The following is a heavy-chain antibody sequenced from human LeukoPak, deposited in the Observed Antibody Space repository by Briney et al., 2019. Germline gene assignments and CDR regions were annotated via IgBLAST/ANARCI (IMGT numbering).Heavy chain of an antibody. Sequence: GGSLRLSCASSGVTFSSYSLNWVRQAPGKGLEWVSYISRSSSTIYADSVKGRFTISRDNANNSLYLQMNGLRDDDTAVYYCARGVEIFDYWGQGTLVTVSS. CDR2: ISRSSST. CDR1: GVTFSSYS. D-gene: IGHD5-24*01. CDR3: ARGVEIFDY. J-gene: IGHJ4*02. V-gene: IGHV3-48*02.